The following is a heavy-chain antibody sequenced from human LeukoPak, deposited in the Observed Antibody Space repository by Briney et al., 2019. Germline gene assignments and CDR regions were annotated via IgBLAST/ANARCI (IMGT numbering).Heavy chain of an antibody. CDR3: ATSSS. J-gene: IGHJ4*02. V-gene: IGHV3-9*01. CDR1: GFTFDDYA. CDR2: ISWNSGSI. D-gene: IGHD6-13*01. Sequence: PGGSLRLSCAASGFTFDDYAMHWVRQAPGKGPEWVSGISWNSGSIGYADSVKGRFTISRDNAKNSLYLQMNSLRAEDTALYYCATSSSWGQGTLVTVSS.